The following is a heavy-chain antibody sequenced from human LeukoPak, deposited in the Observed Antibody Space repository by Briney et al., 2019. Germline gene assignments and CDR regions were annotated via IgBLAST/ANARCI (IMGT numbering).Heavy chain of an antibody. Sequence: GGSLRLSCVASGFTFSDYSLNWVRQAPGRGLEWLSYISGTGNTIYYADSVKGRFTISRDNAKNSLYLQMNSLRAEDTAVYYCRGCSSTSCYDYWGQGTLVTVSS. CDR1: GFTFSDYS. J-gene: IGHJ4*02. CDR2: ISGTGNTI. D-gene: IGHD2-2*01. V-gene: IGHV3-48*04. CDR3: RGCSSTSCYDY.